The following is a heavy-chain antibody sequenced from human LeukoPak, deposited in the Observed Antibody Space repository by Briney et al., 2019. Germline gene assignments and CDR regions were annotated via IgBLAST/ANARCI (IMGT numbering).Heavy chain of an antibody. CDR1: GFAFSDYG. D-gene: IGHD3-3*01. Sequence: TGGSLRLSCVASGFAFSDYGMDWVRQAPGKGLEWVAVISPDGSRTYYADSVKGRFTISRDNSKNTLYLQMNSLRAEDTAVYYCAKDGNYDFWSGYYDYWGQGTLVTVSS. CDR3: AKDGNYDFWSGYYDY. CDR2: ISPDGSRT. V-gene: IGHV3-30*18. J-gene: IGHJ4*02.